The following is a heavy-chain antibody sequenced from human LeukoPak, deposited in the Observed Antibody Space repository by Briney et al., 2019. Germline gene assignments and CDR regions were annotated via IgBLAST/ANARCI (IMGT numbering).Heavy chain of an antibody. CDR1: GFTFSSYS. Sequence: GGSLRLSCAASGFTFSSYSMMWVRQAPGKGLEWVSYISSSGSTIYYADSVKGRFTISRDNAKNSLYLQMNSLRAEDTAVYYCARDATLWFGEYHDAFDIWGQGTMVTVSS. D-gene: IGHD3-10*01. J-gene: IGHJ3*02. CDR3: ARDATLWFGEYHDAFDI. CDR2: ISSSGSTI. V-gene: IGHV3-48*04.